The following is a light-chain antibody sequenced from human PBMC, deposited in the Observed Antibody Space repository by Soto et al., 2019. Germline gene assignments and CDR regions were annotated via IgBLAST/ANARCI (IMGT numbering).Light chain of an antibody. CDR3: QQYNNWPLS. CDR1: QSVTSN. CDR2: GAS. J-gene: IGKJ1*01. Sequence: EIVMTQSPATLSVSPVERVTLSCRASQSVTSNLAWYHQKPGQPPRLLIYGASTRATGIPARFSGSGSGTEFTLTISSLQSEDFAVYYCQQYNNWPLSFGQGTKVDIK. V-gene: IGKV3D-15*01.